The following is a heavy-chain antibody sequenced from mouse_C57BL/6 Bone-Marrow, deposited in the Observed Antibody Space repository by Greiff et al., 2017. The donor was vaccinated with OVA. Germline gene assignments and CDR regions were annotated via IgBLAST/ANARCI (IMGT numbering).Heavy chain of an antibody. J-gene: IGHJ2*01. CDR2: INPYNGGT. D-gene: IGHD1-1*01. Sequence: EVQLQQSGPVLVKPGASVKMSCKASGYTFTDYYMNWVKQSHGKSLEWIGVINPYNGGTSYNQKFKGKATLTVDKSSSTAYMELNSLTSEDSAGYYCARRRDYYGSSYVGYWGQGTTLTVSS. CDR1: GYTFTDYY. V-gene: IGHV1-19*01. CDR3: ARRRDYYGSSYVGY.